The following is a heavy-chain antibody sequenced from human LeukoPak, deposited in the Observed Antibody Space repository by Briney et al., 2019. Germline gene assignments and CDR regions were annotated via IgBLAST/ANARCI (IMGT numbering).Heavy chain of an antibody. CDR2: IYHSGST. V-gene: IGHV4-30-2*01. J-gene: IGHJ4*02. CDR1: GGSIGSGGYS. CDR3: ARNYYGSGLDY. Sequence: SQTLSLTCAVSGGSIGSGGYSWSWIRQPPGKGLEWIGYIYHSGSTYYNPSLKSRVTISVDRSKNQFSLKLSSVTAADTAVYYCARNYYGSGLDYWGQGTLVTVSS. D-gene: IGHD3-10*01.